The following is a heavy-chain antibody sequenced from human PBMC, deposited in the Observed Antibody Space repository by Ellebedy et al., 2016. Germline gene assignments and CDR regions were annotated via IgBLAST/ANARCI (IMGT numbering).Heavy chain of an antibody. CDR2: VYYSGST. Sequence: GSLRLXXTISDGPISSSTYYWGWLRQPPGKGLEWIGNVYYSGSTYYNTSLKSRVTISVDTSKNQFSLRLSSVTAADTAVYYCARGLGEPSWFDPWGQGTLVTVFS. V-gene: IGHV4-39*01. J-gene: IGHJ5*02. CDR1: DGPISSSTYY. D-gene: IGHD1-26*01. CDR3: ARGLGEPSWFDP.